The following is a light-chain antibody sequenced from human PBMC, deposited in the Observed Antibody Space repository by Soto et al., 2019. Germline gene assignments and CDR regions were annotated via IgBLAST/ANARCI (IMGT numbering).Light chain of an antibody. CDR3: QQRIDRRV. CDR1: QRLSSY. J-gene: IGKJ2*01. V-gene: IGKV3-11*01. CDR2: DAS. Sequence: EIVLTQSPATLSLSPGERATLSCRASQRLSSYLAWYQQKPGQAHRLLIYDASNRATGIPARFSGSVSGTDITLTISSVEPEDFAVYYCQQRIDRRVFGEVTKLEIQ.